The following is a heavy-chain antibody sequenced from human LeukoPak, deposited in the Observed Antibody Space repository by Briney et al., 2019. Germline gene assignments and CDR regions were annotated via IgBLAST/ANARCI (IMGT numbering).Heavy chain of an antibody. CDR2: IYSGGST. D-gene: IGHD1-26*01. Sequence: PGGSLRLSCAASGFTVSSNYMSWVRQAPGKGLEWVSVIYSGGSTTYADSVKGRFTISRDNAKNSLYLQMNSLRAEDTAVYYCARKGGATTYGYYYYYMDVWGKGTTVTISS. J-gene: IGHJ6*03. V-gene: IGHV3-66*01. CDR3: ARKGGATTYGYYYYYMDV. CDR1: GFTVSSNY.